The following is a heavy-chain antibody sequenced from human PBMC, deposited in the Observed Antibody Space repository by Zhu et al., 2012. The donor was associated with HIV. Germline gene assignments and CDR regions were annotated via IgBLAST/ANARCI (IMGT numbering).Heavy chain of an antibody. J-gene: IGHJ6*02. CDR1: GGSISSYY. CDR2: IYSSGST. Sequence: QVQLRESGPGLVKPSETLSLTCSVSGGSISSYYWSWIRQPAGKGLEWIGRIYSSGSTNYNPFLKSRVTMSVDTSKNQFSLKLSSVTAADTAVYYCARELGAVTGRVYYYGMDVWGQGTTVTVSS. D-gene: IGHD6-19*01. CDR3: ARELGAVTGRVYYYGMDV. V-gene: IGHV4-4*07.